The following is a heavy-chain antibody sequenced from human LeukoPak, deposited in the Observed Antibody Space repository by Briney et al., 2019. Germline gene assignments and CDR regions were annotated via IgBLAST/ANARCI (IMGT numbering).Heavy chain of an antibody. J-gene: IGHJ4*02. D-gene: IGHD6-19*01. CDR2: IYSGGST. CDR1: GFTVSSNY. V-gene: IGHV3-53*01. CDR3: AKGVGGSSGWYYFDY. Sequence: PGGSLRLSCAASGFTVSSNYMSWVRQAPGKGLEWVSVIYSGGSTYSADSVKGRFTISRDNSNKILYLQMHSLRAEDTAVYYCAKGVGGSSGWYYFDYWGQGALVTVSS.